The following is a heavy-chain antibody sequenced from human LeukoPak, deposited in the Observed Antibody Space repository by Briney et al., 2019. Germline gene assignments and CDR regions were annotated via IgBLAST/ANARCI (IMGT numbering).Heavy chain of an antibody. CDR1: GGSISSSGHY. D-gene: IGHD3-22*01. CDR2: IYYSGST. V-gene: IGHV4-39*01. Sequence: SETLSLTCIVSGGSISSSGHYWGWIRQPPGKGLEWIGSIYYSGSTYFNPSLKSRVTISVDTSKNQFSLKLSSVTAADTALYYCARHAADSSGFSNYYGMDVWGQGTTVTVSS. J-gene: IGHJ6*02. CDR3: ARHAADSSGFSNYYGMDV.